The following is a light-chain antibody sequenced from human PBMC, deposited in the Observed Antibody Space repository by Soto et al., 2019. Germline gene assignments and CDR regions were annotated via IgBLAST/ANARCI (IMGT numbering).Light chain of an antibody. CDR1: QSVSSSY. CDR3: QQYGSSPMLT. CDR2: GAS. V-gene: IGKV3-20*01. Sequence: EIVWTQSPGTLSLSPGERATLSCRASQSVSSSYLAWYQQKPGQAHRLLIYGASSSATGIPDRFSGSGSGTDFTLTIRRREPEDFAVYYWQQYGSSPMLTFGGGTKVEIK. J-gene: IGKJ4*01.